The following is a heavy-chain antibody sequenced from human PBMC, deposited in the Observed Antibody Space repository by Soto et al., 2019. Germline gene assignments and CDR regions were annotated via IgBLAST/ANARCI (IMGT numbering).Heavy chain of an antibody. Sequence: SVKVSCKASGGTFGSYAISWVRQAPGQGLEWMGGIIPIFGTANYAQKFQGRVTITADESTSTAYMELSSLRSEDTAVYYCARGEKAEQWLVRNWFDPWGQGTLVTVSS. D-gene: IGHD6-19*01. V-gene: IGHV1-69*13. CDR1: GGTFGSYA. CDR3: ARGEKAEQWLVRNWFDP. J-gene: IGHJ5*02. CDR2: IIPIFGTA.